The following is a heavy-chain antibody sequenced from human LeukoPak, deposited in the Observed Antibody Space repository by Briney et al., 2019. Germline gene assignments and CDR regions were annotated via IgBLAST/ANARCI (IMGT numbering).Heavy chain of an antibody. CDR1: GGSISSGDYY. Sequence: SETLSLTCTVSGGSISSGDYYWSWIRQPPGKGLEWIGYIYYSGSTYYNPSLKSRVTISVDTSKNQSSLKLSSVTAADTAVYYCARGGGGIVVVPAAILVWGQGTLVTVSS. D-gene: IGHD2-2*02. CDR3: ARGGGGIVVVPAAILV. CDR2: IYYSGST. V-gene: IGHV4-30-4*01. J-gene: IGHJ4*02.